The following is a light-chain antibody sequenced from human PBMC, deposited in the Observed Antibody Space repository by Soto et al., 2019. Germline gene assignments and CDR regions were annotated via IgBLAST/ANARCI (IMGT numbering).Light chain of an antibody. Sequence: EIVLTQSPATLSLSPGERATLSCRASQSVSSYLAGYQQKPGQAPRLLIYDASNRATGIPARFSGSGSGTDFNLTISSIEAEDFAVYYGQQRSNWPPYTFGQGTKLEIK. CDR3: QQRSNWPPYT. CDR2: DAS. V-gene: IGKV3-11*01. CDR1: QSVSSY. J-gene: IGKJ2*01.